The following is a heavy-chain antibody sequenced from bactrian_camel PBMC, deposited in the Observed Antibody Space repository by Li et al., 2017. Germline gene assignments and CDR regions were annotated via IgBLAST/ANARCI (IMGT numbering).Heavy chain of an antibody. CDR1: GTSKFTLADSA. V-gene: IGHV3S63*01. D-gene: IGHD3*01. CDR2: ISIGGKT. Sequence: VQLVESGGGSVQAGGALRLSCTNSGTSKFTLADSAMGWYRQAPGHECEMVSRISIGGKTDYADSVKGRFTISHDNTKNTVYLQMNDLKPEDTAMYYCAASPLGVEANPLQILSDFGYWGQGTQVTVS. CDR3: AASPLGVEANPLQILSDFGY. J-gene: IGHJ6*01.